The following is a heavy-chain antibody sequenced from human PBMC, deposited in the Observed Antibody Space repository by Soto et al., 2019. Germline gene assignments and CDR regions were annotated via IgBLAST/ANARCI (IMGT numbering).Heavy chain of an antibody. V-gene: IGHV3-9*01. D-gene: IGHD3-10*01. CDR3: AKDRGRGRFGESSFDI. J-gene: IGHJ3*02. CDR1: GFTFDDYA. CDR2: ISWNTHRL. Sequence: EVQLVDSGGGLVQHGRSLRLSCAASGFTFDDYAMHWVRQAPGKGLEWVSGISWNTHRLAYADSVEGRFTISRDNAKNSLYLQMNSLRTEDPALYYCAKDRGRGRFGESSFDIWGQGTMVTVSS.